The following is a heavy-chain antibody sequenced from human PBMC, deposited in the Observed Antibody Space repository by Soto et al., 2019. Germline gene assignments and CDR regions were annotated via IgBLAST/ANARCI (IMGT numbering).Heavy chain of an antibody. J-gene: IGHJ2*01. CDR3: ARHEYGDYAFGNWYFDL. D-gene: IGHD4-17*01. CDR1: GYTFTSYG. V-gene: IGHV1-18*01. Sequence: ASVKVSCKASGYTFTSYGISWVRQAPGQGLEWMGWISAYNGNTNYAQKLQGRVTMTTDTSTSTAYMELRSLRSGDTAVYYCARHEYGDYAFGNWYFDLWGRGTLVTVSS. CDR2: ISAYNGNT.